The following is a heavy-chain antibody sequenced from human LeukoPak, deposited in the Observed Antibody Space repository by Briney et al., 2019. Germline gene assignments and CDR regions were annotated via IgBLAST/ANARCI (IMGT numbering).Heavy chain of an antibody. CDR2: IYTSGRT. J-gene: IGHJ4*02. Sequence: SQTLSLTCTVSGGSISSGSDYWGWIRQPAGKGLEWIGRIYTSGRTSYNPSLKSRVTISVDTSNNQFSLKLSSVTAADTAVYYCARHWSAEYSSGWYYFDYWGQGTLVTVSS. V-gene: IGHV4-61*02. CDR3: ARHWSAEYSSGWYYFDY. CDR1: GGSISSGSDY. D-gene: IGHD6-19*01.